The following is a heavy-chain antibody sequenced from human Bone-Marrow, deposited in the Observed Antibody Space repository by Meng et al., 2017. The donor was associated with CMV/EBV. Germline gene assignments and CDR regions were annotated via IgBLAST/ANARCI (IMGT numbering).Heavy chain of an antibody. CDR3: ARELDDDWSCYYPFDP. Sequence: GGSLRLSCAASGFTFSSYSMNWVRQAPGKGLEWVSYISSSSSTIYYADSVKGRFTISRDNAKNSLYMQMNSLRAEDTAVYYCARELDDDWSCYYPFDPWGQGTRVTVSS. CDR2: ISSSSSTI. J-gene: IGHJ5*02. D-gene: IGHD3-3*01. CDR1: GFTFSSYS. V-gene: IGHV3-48*04.